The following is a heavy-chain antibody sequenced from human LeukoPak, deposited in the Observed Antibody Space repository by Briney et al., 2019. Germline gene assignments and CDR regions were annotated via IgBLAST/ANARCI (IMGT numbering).Heavy chain of an antibody. Sequence: PGGSLRLSCAASGFTFSSYGMHWVRQAPGKGLEWVAVIWYDGSNKYYADSVKGRFTISRDNSKNTLFLQLNSLRGEDTAVYYCERDQSGCYDNLDYWGQGTMVTVSS. CDR3: ERDQSGCYDNLDY. D-gene: IGHD1-26*01. CDR1: GFTFSSYG. CDR2: IWYDGSNK. V-gene: IGHV3-33*01. J-gene: IGHJ4*02.